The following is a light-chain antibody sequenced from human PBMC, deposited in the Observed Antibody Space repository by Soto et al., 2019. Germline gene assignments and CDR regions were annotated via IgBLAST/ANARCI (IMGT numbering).Light chain of an antibody. J-gene: IGKJ1*01. Sequence: DIQMTQSPSSLSASVGDRVTITCRASQGIRSDLGWYQQKPGEAPKRLIYAASSLQSGVPSRFSGSGAWTEFTLTISSLQPEDFATYYWQQHNSYPRTFGQGTKVDIK. CDR3: QQHNSYPRT. CDR1: QGIRSD. CDR2: AAS. V-gene: IGKV1-17*01.